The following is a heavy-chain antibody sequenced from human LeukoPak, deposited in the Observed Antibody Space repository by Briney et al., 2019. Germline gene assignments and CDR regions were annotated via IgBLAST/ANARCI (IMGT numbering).Heavy chain of an antibody. Sequence: GGSLRLSCAASGFTVSSNYMSWVRQPPGTGLGWVSVIYSGGSTYYADAVKGRFTISRDNSKNTRYLQMNSLRAEDTAVYYCARVSRGLFRPYYFDYWGQGTLVTVSS. V-gene: IGHV3-53*01. D-gene: IGHD3-10*01. J-gene: IGHJ4*02. CDR3: ARVSRGLFRPYYFDY. CDR2: IYSGGST. CDR1: GFTVSSNY.